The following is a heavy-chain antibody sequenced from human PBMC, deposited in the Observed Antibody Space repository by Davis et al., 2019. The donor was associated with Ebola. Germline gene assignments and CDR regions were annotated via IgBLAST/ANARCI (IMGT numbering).Heavy chain of an antibody. Sequence: SAHVPCKASGYSLTSYCISWVRQAPAQGLVWTGGIIPIFGTANNAQKFQDRVTITADESTNTAYMELTSLRFEDTAVYYCAGGLVLEGIQIWGQGTMVTVSS. J-gene: IGHJ3*02. CDR1: GYSLTSYC. D-gene: IGHD3/OR15-3a*01. V-gene: IGHV1-69*13. CDR3: AGGLVLEGIQI. CDR2: IIPIFGTA.